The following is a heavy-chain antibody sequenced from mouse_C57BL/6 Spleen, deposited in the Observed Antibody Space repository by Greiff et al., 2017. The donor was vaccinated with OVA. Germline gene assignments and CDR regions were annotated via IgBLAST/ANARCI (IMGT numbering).Heavy chain of an antibody. CDR1: GYAFSSYW. CDR2: IYPGDGDT. V-gene: IGHV1-80*01. Sequence: QVQLQQSGAELVKPGASVKISCKASGYAFSSYWMNWVKQRPGKGLEWIGQIYPGDGDTNYNGKFKGKATLTADKSSSTAYMQLSSLTSEDSAVYFCARWGYGSSYEAMDYWGQGTSVTVSS. D-gene: IGHD1-1*01. J-gene: IGHJ4*01. CDR3: ARWGYGSSYEAMDY.